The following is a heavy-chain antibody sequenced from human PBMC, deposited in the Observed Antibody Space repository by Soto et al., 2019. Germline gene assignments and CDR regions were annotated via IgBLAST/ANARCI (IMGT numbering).Heavy chain of an antibody. D-gene: IGHD5-18*01. V-gene: IGHV4-30-2*01. Sequence: NPSGTMSLTCAVSGGSISSCGYSGSWIRQPPGKGLEWIGYMYHSGSTYYNPSLKSRVTISVDTSKNQFSLKLSSVTAADTAVYYCARRYGSCFDYWGQGTLVSVSS. CDR2: MYHSGST. CDR1: GGSISSCGYS. CDR3: ARRYGSCFDY. J-gene: IGHJ4*02.